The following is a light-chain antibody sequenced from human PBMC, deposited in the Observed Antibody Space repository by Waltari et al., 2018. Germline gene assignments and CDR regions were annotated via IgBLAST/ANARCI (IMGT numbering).Light chain of an antibody. CDR1: QSVSSNY. V-gene: IGKV3-20*01. Sequence: EIVLTQSPATLSLSPGERATLSCRASQSVSSNYLAWYQHKPGQAPRLLIYGASSRATGIPDRFSGSGSGTDFTLTISRLEPTDSAVYYCQQYGSSPPWTFGQGTKVEIK. CDR3: QQYGSSPPWT. J-gene: IGKJ1*01. CDR2: GAS.